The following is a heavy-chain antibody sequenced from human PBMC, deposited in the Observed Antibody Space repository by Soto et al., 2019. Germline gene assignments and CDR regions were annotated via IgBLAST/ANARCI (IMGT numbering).Heavy chain of an antibody. D-gene: IGHD3-16*02. CDR3: TRGLGELSLRGDDY. CDR1: GFTFSDST. Sequence: EVQLVESGGGLVQPGGSLKVSCAASGFTFSDSTIHWVRQASGKGLEWVGRIRSKANNYATAYAASVKGRFTISRDDSKNTAYLQMNSLKIEDPAVYYCTRGLGELSLRGDDYWGQGTLVTVSS. CDR2: IRSKANNYAT. V-gene: IGHV3-73*01. J-gene: IGHJ4*02.